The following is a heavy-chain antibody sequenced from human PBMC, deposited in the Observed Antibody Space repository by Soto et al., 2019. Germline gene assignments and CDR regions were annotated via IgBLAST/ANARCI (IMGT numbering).Heavy chain of an antibody. D-gene: IGHD3-16*01. CDR1: RGSMSSSDW. CDR3: ATWGSTAFDI. CDR2: TYHSGNT. Sequence: QLQESGPGLVEPSGTLSLNCAVSRGSMSSSDWWCWVRQAPGKGLEWIGETYHSGNTNYNPSLKSRVTLSVDNSKNQFSLTLTSVTAADTGVYYCATWGSTAFDIWGQGTMVTVSS. V-gene: IGHV4-4*02. J-gene: IGHJ3*02.